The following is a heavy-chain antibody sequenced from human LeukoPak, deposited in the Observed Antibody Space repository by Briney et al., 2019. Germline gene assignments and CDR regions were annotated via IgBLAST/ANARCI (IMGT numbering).Heavy chain of an antibody. CDR1: GGSISSYY. CDR2: IYYSGST. CDR3: ARDNSGSYYSGYYYYMDV. D-gene: IGHD1-26*01. Sequence: KSSETLSFTCTVSGGSISSYYWSWIRQPPGKGLEWIGYIYYSGSTNYNPSLKSRVTISVDTSKNQFSLKLSSVTAADTAVYYCARDNSGSYYSGYYYYMDVWGKGTTVTVSS. V-gene: IGHV4-59*01. J-gene: IGHJ6*03.